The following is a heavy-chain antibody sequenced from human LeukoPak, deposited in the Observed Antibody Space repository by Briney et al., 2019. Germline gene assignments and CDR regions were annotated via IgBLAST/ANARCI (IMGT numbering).Heavy chain of an antibody. J-gene: IGHJ5*02. CDR1: GGSFSAYW. D-gene: IGHD3-10*01. V-gene: IGHV4-34*01. Sequence: SETLSLTCVVYGGSFSAYWWSWIRQPPGKGLEWIGEINHSGSTNYNPSLKSRVTISVDTSKNQFSLKLSSVTAADTAVYYCARHQRRTFYGSGSFNWFDPWGQGTLVTVSS. CDR3: ARHQRRTFYGSGSFNWFDP. CDR2: INHSGST.